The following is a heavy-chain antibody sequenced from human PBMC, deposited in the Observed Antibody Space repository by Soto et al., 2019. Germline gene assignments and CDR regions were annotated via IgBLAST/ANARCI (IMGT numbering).Heavy chain of an antibody. CDR1: GFIFDNHG. CDR3: AKDRYYYGSGISGPRIDY. CDR2: TSYDENNK. Sequence: GGPLRPSXAASGFIFDNHGMHWVRQAPGKGVEWVAVTSYDENNKYYADSVKGRFTISRDNSRNTLYLQMNSLRAEDTAVYYCAKDRYYYGSGISGPRIDYWGQGTLVTVSS. V-gene: IGHV3-30*18. D-gene: IGHD3-10*01. J-gene: IGHJ4*02.